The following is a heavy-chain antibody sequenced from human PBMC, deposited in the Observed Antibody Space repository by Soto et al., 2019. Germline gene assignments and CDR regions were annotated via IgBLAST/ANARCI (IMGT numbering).Heavy chain of an antibody. CDR3: GRAFYGEYAAYYYGMDV. J-gene: IGHJ6*02. CDR2: IYHSGSR. V-gene: IGHV4-38-2*01. Sequence: ETLSLSCAFSGYSISRGYYWGWIRPPPGKGLERIGNIYHSGSRYYNQSLNSRVTISVVTSTKQFSLKQSSVTAADTHVYYCGRAFYGEYAAYYYGMDVWGQGNTVTVSS. CDR1: GYSISRGYY. D-gene: IGHD4-17*01.